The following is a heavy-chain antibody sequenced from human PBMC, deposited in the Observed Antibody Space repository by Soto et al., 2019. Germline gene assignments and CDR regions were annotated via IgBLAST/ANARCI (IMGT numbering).Heavy chain of an antibody. CDR2: IMPVFATP. CDR3: ARDKVRLQLGGNYYYIWDV. V-gene: IGHV1-69*12. CDR1: GGTFSTSA. J-gene: IGHJ6*02. Sequence: QVQLVQSGAEVKKPESSVKVSCKASGGTFSTSAISWVRQAPGQGLEWVGGIMPVFATPDYAQNFQGRVTITADESTTTAYLGLTSLRADDTAVYYCARDKVRLQLGGNYYYIWDVWGQGTAITVSS. D-gene: IGHD1-1*01.